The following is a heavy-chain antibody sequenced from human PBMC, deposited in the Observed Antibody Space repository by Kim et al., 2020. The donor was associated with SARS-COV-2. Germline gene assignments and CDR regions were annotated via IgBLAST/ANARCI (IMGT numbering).Heavy chain of an antibody. CDR2: ISYDGSNK. J-gene: IGHJ4*02. CDR1: GFTFSSYG. Sequence: GGSLRLSCAASGFTFSSYGMHWVRQAPGKGLEWVAVISYDGSNKYYADSVKGRFTISRDNSKNTLYLQMNSLRAEDTAVYYCVTNTYSSGIAVAGATDYWGQGTLVTVSS. CDR3: VTNTYSSGIAVAGATDY. D-gene: IGHD6-19*01. V-gene: IGHV3-30*03.